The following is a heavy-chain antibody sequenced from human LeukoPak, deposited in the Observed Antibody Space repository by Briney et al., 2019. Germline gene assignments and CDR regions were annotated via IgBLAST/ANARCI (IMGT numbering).Heavy chain of an antibody. CDR2: MNPNSGNT. Sequence: ASVKVSCKASGYTFTTYDINWVRQATGQGLEWMVWMNPNSGNTGYAQKFQGSLTMPRNTSISTAYMELSSLRSEDTAVYYCARDHDPDYYDSSDYYGYWGQGTLVTVSS. CDR3: ARDHDPDYYDSSDYYGY. CDR1: GYTFTTYD. J-gene: IGHJ4*02. V-gene: IGHV1-8*01. D-gene: IGHD3-22*01.